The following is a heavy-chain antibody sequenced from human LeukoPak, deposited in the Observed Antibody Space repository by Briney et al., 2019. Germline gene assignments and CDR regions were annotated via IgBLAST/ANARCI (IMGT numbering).Heavy chain of an antibody. D-gene: IGHD3-10*01. CDR3: ARNAFGDLYFDS. Sequence: SETLSLTCSVSGASFQSYYWSWIRQPPGKGLEWIGYLYYNGKTDYNPSLKSRVTMSSDTSKSQFSLKLSSVTAADTAVYYCARNAFGDLYFDSWGQGTLITVSS. V-gene: IGHV4-59*01. J-gene: IGHJ5*01. CDR1: GASFQSYY. CDR2: LYYNGKT.